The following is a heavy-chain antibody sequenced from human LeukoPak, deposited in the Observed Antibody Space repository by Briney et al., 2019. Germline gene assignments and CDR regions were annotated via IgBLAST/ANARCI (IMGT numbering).Heavy chain of an antibody. J-gene: IGHJ4*02. CDR3: ARDDGRG. Sequence: PGGCLRLSCSASVFTFSSYGMQWVRQAPGKGLEWVAVIWYDGSNKYYADSVKGRFTISRDNSKNTLYLQMNSLRAEDTAVYYCARDDGRGWGQGTLVTVSS. CDR1: VFTFSSYG. V-gene: IGHV3-33*01. CDR2: IWYDGSNK. D-gene: IGHD1-14*01.